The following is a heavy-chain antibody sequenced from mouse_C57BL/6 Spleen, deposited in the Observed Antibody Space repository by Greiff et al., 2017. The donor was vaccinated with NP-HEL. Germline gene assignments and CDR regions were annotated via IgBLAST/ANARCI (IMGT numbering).Heavy chain of an antibody. V-gene: IGHV1-26*01. Sequence: EVQLQQSGPELVKPGASVKISCKASGYTFTDYYMNWVKQSHGKSLEWIGDINPNNGGTSYNQKLKGKATLTVDKSSSTAYMELRSLTSEDSAVYYCASITTVVANAMDYWGQGTSVTVSS. D-gene: IGHD1-1*01. CDR3: ASITTVVANAMDY. CDR2: INPNNGGT. CDR1: GYTFTDYY. J-gene: IGHJ4*01.